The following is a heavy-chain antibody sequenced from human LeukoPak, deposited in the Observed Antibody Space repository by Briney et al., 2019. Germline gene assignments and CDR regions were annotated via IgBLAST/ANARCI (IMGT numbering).Heavy chain of an antibody. CDR3: AKDYDSSSWYPLSTLGY. Sequence: GRSLRLSCAASGFTLSSYGMHWVRQAPGKGLGWVAVISYDGSNKYYADSVKGRFTLSRDTSKNTLYLQMNSLRAEDTAVYYCAKDYDSSSWYPLSTLGYWGQGTLVTVSS. J-gene: IGHJ4*02. D-gene: IGHD6-13*01. V-gene: IGHV3-30*18. CDR1: GFTLSSYG. CDR2: ISYDGSNK.